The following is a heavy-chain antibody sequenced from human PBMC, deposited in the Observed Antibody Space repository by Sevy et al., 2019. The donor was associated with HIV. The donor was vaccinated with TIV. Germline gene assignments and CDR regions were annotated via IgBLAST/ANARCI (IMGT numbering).Heavy chain of an antibody. CDR3: EKDSDGSIYYNPFDY. CDR2: ISGSGGTT. D-gene: IGHD3-10*01. J-gene: IGHJ4*02. V-gene: IGHV3-23*01. CDR1: GFTFSNYA. Sequence: GGSLRLSCAASGFTFSNYAMSWVRQAPGKGLEWVSAISGSGGTTHYSDSVKGRFTISRDNSKNTLYLHMNSLRAEDTAVYFCEKDSDGSIYYNPFDYWGQGTLVTVSS.